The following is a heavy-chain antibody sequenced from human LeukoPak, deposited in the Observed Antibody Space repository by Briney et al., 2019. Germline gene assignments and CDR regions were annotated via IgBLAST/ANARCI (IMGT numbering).Heavy chain of an antibody. J-gene: IGHJ4*02. CDR2: IYHSGST. CDR3: ARVFANSGYWYYFDY. CDR1: GGSISSGGYS. Sequence: PSQTLSLTCAVSGGSISSGGYSCSWIRQPPGKGLEGIGYIYHSGSTYYNPSLKSRVTISVDRSKNQFSLKLSSVTAADTAVYYCARVFANSGYWYYFDYWGQGTLVTVSS. D-gene: IGHD5-12*01. V-gene: IGHV4-30-2*01.